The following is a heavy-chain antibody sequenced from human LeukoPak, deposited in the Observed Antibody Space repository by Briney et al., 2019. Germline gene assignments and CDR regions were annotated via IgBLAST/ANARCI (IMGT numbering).Heavy chain of an antibody. CDR2: IKSKTDGATT. Sequence: GGSLRLSCAASGFIFSEGWMSWVRQTPGKGLEWVGRIKSKTDGATTDYNAPVKGRFTILRDDSKNTLYLQLNSLKAEDSAVYYCTTGDRYFGMDVWGQGTTVTVPS. J-gene: IGHJ6*02. CDR1: GFIFSEGW. CDR3: TTGDRYFGMDV. V-gene: IGHV3-15*01.